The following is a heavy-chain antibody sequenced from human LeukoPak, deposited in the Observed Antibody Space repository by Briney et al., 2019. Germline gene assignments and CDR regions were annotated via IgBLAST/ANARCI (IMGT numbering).Heavy chain of an antibody. CDR3: AKDQSPQYSRRGNWFDP. J-gene: IGHJ5*02. CDR2: ISGSGGTT. CDR1: GFTFTSYG. Sequence: PGGSLRLSCAASGFTFTSYGMSWIRQAPGKGLEWVSAISGSGGTTYYADSVKGRFTISRDNARNSLYLQMNSLRTEDTAFYYCAKDQSPQYSRRGNWFDPWGQGTLVTVSS. V-gene: IGHV3-23*01. D-gene: IGHD1-26*01.